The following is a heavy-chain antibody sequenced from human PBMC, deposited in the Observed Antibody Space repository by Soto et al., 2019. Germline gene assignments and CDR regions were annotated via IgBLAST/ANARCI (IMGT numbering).Heavy chain of an antibody. Sequence: GGSLRLSCAASGFTFSSYWMSWVRQAPGKGLEWVANIKQDGSEKYYVDSVKGRFTISRDNAKNSLYLQMNSLRAEDTAVYYCARDRGIAVAYYYYYMDFWGKGTTVNLSS. CDR2: IKQDGSEK. D-gene: IGHD6-19*01. V-gene: IGHV3-7*01. CDR1: GFTFSSYW. J-gene: IGHJ6*03. CDR3: ARDRGIAVAYYYYYMDF.